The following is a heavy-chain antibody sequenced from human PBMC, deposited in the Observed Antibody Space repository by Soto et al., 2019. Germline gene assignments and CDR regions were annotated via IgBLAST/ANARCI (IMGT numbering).Heavy chain of an antibody. Sequence: SETRSLTCTVSGGSMRKVYWSWIRQPPGKRLEWIGFIFHSGNAKCNPSLKSRVTISIDTSKSQFSLSLDSVTAADTAVYFCARAHAPTLPFDYWGLGTLVTVSS. CDR3: ARAHAPTLPFDY. D-gene: IGHD2-15*01. CDR2: IFHSGNA. CDR1: GGSMRKVY. V-gene: IGHV4-59*01. J-gene: IGHJ4*01.